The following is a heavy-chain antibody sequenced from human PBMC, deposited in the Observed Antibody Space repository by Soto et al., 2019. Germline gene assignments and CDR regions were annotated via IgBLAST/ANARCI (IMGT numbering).Heavy chain of an antibody. CDR3: ARIYYYDSSGPIDY. V-gene: IGHV4-59*01. CDR2: IYYSGST. D-gene: IGHD3-22*01. J-gene: IGHJ4*02. CDR1: GGSISSYY. Sequence: SEPLSLTCTVSGGSISSYYWSWIRQPPGKGLEWIGYIYYSGSTNYNPSLKSRVTISVDTSKNQFSLKLSSVTAADTAVYYCARIYYYDSSGPIDYWGQGTLVTVSS.